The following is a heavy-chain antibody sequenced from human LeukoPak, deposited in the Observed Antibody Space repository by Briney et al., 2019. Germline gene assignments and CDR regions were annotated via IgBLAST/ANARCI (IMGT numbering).Heavy chain of an antibody. D-gene: IGHD2-15*01. CDR2: IIPIFGTA. V-gene: IGHV1-69*13. CDR3: ARLIGSGVYYYMDV. CDR1: GGTFSSYA. Sequence: ASVKVSCKASGGTFSSYAISWVRQAPGQGLEWMGGIIPIFGTANYAQKFQGIVTITADESTSTAYMELSSLRSEDTAVYYCARLIGSGVYYYMDVWGKGTTVTVSS. J-gene: IGHJ6*03.